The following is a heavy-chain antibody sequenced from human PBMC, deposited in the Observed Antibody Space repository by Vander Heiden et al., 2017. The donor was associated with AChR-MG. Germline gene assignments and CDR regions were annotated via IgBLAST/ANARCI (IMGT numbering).Heavy chain of an antibody. V-gene: IGHV3-74*01. Sequence: EVQLVESGAGLVHPGGSLSLSCAASGFTSTGYWMHWVRQAPGKGLVWVSRINSDGSSTSYADSVKGRFTISRDNAKNTLYLQMNSLRAEDTAVYYCAREPYGDYVGDAFDIWGQGTMVTVSS. D-gene: IGHD4-17*01. CDR2: INSDGSST. CDR3: AREPYGDYVGDAFDI. CDR1: GFTSTGYW. J-gene: IGHJ3*02.